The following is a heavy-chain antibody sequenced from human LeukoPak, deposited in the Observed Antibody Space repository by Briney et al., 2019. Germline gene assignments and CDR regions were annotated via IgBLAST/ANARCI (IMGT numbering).Heavy chain of an antibody. Sequence: GGSLRLSCAASGFTFRDYYMSWIRQAPGKGLECISYITTSGSTIYYADSVKGRFTISRDNAKNSLYLQMNSLRAEDTAVYYCARDLKGRITIFGYWGQGTLVIASS. CDR1: GFTFRDYY. J-gene: IGHJ4*02. D-gene: IGHD3-9*01. V-gene: IGHV3-11*04. CDR2: ITTSGSTI. CDR3: ARDLKGRITIFGY.